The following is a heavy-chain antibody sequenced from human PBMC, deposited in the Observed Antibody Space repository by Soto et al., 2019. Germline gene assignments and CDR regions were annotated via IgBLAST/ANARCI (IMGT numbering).Heavy chain of an antibody. Sequence: PSETLSLTCAVYGGSFSGYYWSWIRQPPGKGLEWIGEVNHSGSTNYNPSLKSRGTISVDTSKNQFSLKLSSVTAADTAVYYGARGVDYYDSSGSYYWGQGTLVTVSS. D-gene: IGHD3-22*01. CDR1: GGSFSGYY. V-gene: IGHV4-34*01. J-gene: IGHJ4*02. CDR3: ARGVDYYDSSGSYY. CDR2: VNHSGST.